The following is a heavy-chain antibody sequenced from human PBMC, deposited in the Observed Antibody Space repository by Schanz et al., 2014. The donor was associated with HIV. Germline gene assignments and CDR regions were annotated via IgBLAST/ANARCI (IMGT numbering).Heavy chain of an antibody. D-gene: IGHD1-26*01. V-gene: IGHV3-23*01. CDR2: VIGRGVRT. J-gene: IGHJ4*02. CDR3: AKAKGSYSATTFYFDF. CDR1: GFTFTNHA. Sequence: EVQLLESGGGLAQPGGSLTLSCAASGFTFTNHALSWVRQAPXGAPKAPPPVIGRGVRTIYADSVKGRFTISRDNSKNTLSLHMNSLRVEDTAVYYCAKAKGSYSATTFYFDFWGQGTLVTVSP.